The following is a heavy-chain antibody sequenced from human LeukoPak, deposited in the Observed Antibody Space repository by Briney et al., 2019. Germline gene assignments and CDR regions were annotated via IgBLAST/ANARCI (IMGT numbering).Heavy chain of an antibody. V-gene: IGHV1-2*02. D-gene: IGHD3-22*01. CDR2: INPNSGGT. CDR1: GYTFTGHY. Sequence: GASVKVSCKASGYTFTGHYMHWVRQAPGQGLEWMGWINPNSGGTNYAQKFQGRVTMTRDTSISTAYMELSRLRSDDTAVYYCARGDSSGYYYVWFDYWGQGTLVTVSS. CDR3: ARGDSSGYYYVWFDY. J-gene: IGHJ4*02.